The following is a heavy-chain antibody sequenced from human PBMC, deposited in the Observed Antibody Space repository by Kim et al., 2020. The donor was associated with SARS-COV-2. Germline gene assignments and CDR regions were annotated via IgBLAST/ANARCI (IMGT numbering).Heavy chain of an antibody. CDR2: IKSKRDAETT. D-gene: IGHD5-12*01. V-gene: IGHV3-15*01. CDR1: GFTFNNVW. CDR3: ATGGPEGIYINH. J-gene: IGHJ4*02. Sequence: GGSLRLSCAASGFTFNNVWMHWVRQAPGKGLEWVGRIKSKRDAETTDYAAPVKGRFTISRDDSKTTLSLQMNSLKTEDTAVYYCATGGPEGIYINHWGEGTRVTVPS.